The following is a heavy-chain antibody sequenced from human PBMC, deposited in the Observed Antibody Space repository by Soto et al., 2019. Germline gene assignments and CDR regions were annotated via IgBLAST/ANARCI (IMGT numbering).Heavy chain of an antibody. CDR3: ARVLRGVVNWFDP. V-gene: IGHV1-18*01. CDR2: IATYNSNK. CDR1: GYTFTNFG. J-gene: IGHJ5*02. D-gene: IGHD3-10*01. Sequence: GASVKVSGKTSGYTFTNFGLSWVRQAPGQGLEWMGWIATYNSNKNYAQKFQGRLTLTTDTSTSTGYMELKSLEYDDTAVYYCARVLRGVVNWFDPWGQGTLVTVSS.